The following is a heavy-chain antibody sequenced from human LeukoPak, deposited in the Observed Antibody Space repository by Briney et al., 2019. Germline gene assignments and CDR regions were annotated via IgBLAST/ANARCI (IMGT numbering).Heavy chain of an antibody. Sequence: PGASLRLSWAASGFTLSNYAMYWVRQAPAKGLEWVSAVSGRDDSTFYADSEQGRFTISRDTSKSTLYLQMNSLRVEDTAVYYCAKWGDYDILTGYYDPDYWGQGTLVTVSS. CDR3: AKWGDYDILTGYYDPDY. V-gene: IGHV3-23*01. J-gene: IGHJ4*02. CDR1: GFTLSNYA. CDR2: VSGRDDST. D-gene: IGHD3-9*01.